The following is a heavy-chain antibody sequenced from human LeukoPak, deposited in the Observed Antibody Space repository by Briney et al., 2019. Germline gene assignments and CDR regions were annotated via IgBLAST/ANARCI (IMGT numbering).Heavy chain of an antibody. CDR1: GYTFTGYY. CDR3: ARDDGYSYGGDFDY. V-gene: IGHV1-18*04. J-gene: IGHJ4*02. Sequence: GASVKVSCKASGYTFTGYYMHWVRQAPGQGLEWMGWISAYNGNTNYAQKLQGRVTMTTDTSTSTAYMELRSLRSDDTAVYYCARDDGYSYGGDFDYWGQGTLVTVSS. D-gene: IGHD5-18*01. CDR2: ISAYNGNT.